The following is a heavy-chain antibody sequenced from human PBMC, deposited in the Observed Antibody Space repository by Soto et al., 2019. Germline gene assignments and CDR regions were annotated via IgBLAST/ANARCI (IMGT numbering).Heavy chain of an antibody. CDR1: AHTLTDYW. V-gene: IGHV5-51*01. D-gene: IGHD2-15*01. CDR2: IYPGDSDT. J-gene: IGHJ6*02. Sequence: PGEALKITCKGSAHTLTDYWIACARQLPAKGLEWMGIIYPGDSDTRYSPSFQGHVTITVDKSTSTAYLQWNTLKASDTAMYYCSSHIGNLRYSYSAIDFWDPGTMGTV. CDR3: SSHIGNLRYSYSAIDF.